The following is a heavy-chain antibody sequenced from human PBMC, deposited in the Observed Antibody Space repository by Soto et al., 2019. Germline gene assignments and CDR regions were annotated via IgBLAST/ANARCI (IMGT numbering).Heavy chain of an antibody. CDR3: AKDLGGWHVNWFDP. CDR1: GFTFSSYG. Sequence: PGESLRLSCAASGFTFSSYGMHWVSQAPGKGLEWVAVISYDGSNKYYADSLKDRFTISINNSKNTLYLQMNRLRAEYTAVYYCAKDLGGWHVNWFDPWGQGTLVTVSS. D-gene: IGHD6-19*01. CDR2: ISYDGSNK. J-gene: IGHJ5*02. V-gene: IGHV3-30*18.